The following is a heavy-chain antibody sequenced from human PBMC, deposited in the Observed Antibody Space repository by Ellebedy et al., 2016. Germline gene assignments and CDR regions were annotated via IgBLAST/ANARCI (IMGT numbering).Heavy chain of an antibody. V-gene: IGHV4-4*07. CDR1: GASITSYY. Sequence: SETLSLTXTVSGASITSYYWNWIRQPAGKGLEWLGRIYTSGSTNFNPSFKNRVTMPVDTSKNEFSLKLSSVTAADTAVYYCARGRKVGTTDLDYWGQGTQVTVSS. CDR3: ARGRKVGTTDLDY. D-gene: IGHD1-26*01. CDR2: IYTSGST. J-gene: IGHJ4*02.